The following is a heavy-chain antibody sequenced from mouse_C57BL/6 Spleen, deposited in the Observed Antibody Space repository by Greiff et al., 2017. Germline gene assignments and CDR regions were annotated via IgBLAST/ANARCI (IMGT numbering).Heavy chain of an antibody. CDR1: GYAFSSYW. V-gene: IGHV1-80*01. Sequence: VQGVESGAELVKPGASVKISCKASGYAFSSYWMNWVKQRPGKGLAWIGQIYPGDGDTNYNGKFKGKATLTADKSSSTAYMQLSSLTSEDSAVYFCARGRYFDVWGTGTTVTVSS. J-gene: IGHJ1*03. CDR2: IYPGDGDT. CDR3: ARGRYFDV.